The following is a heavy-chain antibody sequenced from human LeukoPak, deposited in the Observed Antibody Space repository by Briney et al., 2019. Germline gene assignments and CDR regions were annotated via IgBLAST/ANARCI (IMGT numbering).Heavy chain of an antibody. CDR1: GFTFSSYG. CDR3: ARDGIDSSSGISYYYYMAV. V-gene: IGHV3-30*02. Sequence: GGSLRLSCAASGFTFSSYGMHWVRQAPGKGLQWVAFIRYDGSNKYYVDSVKGRFTISRGNSKNTLYLQMNSLRAEDTAVYYCARDGIDSSSGISYYYYMAVWGKGTTVTISS. J-gene: IGHJ6*03. CDR2: IRYDGSNK. D-gene: IGHD3-22*01.